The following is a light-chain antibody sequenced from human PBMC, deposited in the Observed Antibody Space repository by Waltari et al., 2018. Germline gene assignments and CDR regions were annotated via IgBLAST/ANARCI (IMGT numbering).Light chain of an antibody. CDR1: QSVSSN. J-gene: IGKJ1*01. Sequence: EIVMTQSPATLSVSPGESAPLSCRASQSVSSNLAWYQQKPGQAPRLLIYGASTRATGIPARFSGSGSGTEFTLTISSLQSEDFAVYYCQQYEGTFGQGTKVEIK. CDR2: GAS. CDR3: QQYEGT. V-gene: IGKV3-15*01.